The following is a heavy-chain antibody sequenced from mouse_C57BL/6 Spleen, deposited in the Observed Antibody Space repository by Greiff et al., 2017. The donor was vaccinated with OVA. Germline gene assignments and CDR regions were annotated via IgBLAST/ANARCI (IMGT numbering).Heavy chain of an antibody. Sequence: QVQLKESGAELMKPGASVKLSCKATGYTFTGYWIEWVKQRPGHGLEWIGEILTGSGSTNYNEKFKGKATFTADTTSTTAYMQLSILTTEDSAIYYCARGWDGAMDYWGQGTSVTVSS. D-gene: IGHD4-1*01. CDR3: ARGWDGAMDY. J-gene: IGHJ4*01. CDR1: GYTFTGYW. CDR2: ILTGSGST. V-gene: IGHV1-9*01.